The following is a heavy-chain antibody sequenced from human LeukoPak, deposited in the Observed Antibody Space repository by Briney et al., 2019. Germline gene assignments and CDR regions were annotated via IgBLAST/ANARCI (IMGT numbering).Heavy chain of an antibody. V-gene: IGHV3-74*01. CDR1: GFTFSSYW. CDR2: INSDGSIT. D-gene: IGHD2-2*01. J-gene: IGHJ4*02. Sequence: GSLRLSCAASGFTFSSYWMHWVRQAPGKGLVWVSRINSDGSITTYADSVRGRFTISRDNAKSTLYLQMNSLRAEDTAVYYCASSTQISKYADYWGQGALVTVSS. CDR3: ASSTQISKYADY.